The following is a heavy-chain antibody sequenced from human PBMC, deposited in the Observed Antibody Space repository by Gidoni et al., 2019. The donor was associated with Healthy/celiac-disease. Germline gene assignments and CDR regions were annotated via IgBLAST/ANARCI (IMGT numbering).Heavy chain of an antibody. D-gene: IGHD6-19*01. Sequence: QVQLVESGGGVVQPGRSLRLSCAASGFPFSSYGMHWVRQAPGKGLEWVAVISYDGSNKYYADSVKGRFTISRDNSKNTLYLQMNSLRAEDTAVYYCAKGQWPAADYYYYGMDVWGQGTTVTVSS. V-gene: IGHV3-30*18. CDR2: ISYDGSNK. CDR1: GFPFSSYG. CDR3: AKGQWPAADYYYYGMDV. J-gene: IGHJ6*02.